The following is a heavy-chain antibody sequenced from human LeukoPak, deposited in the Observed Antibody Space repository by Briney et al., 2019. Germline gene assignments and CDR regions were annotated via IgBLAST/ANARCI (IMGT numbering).Heavy chain of an antibody. D-gene: IGHD3-10*01. CDR1: GVSISSGGYY. J-gene: IGHJ4*02. CDR2: IYKTGST. CDR3: ARDVLR. V-gene: IGHV4-31*03. Sequence: PSETLSLTCTVSGVSISSGGYYWSWIRQRPGKGLEWIGYIYKTGSTYYNPSLKSRVTMSVDTSRNQFSLKVNSVTAADTAVYYGARDVLRWGQGTLVTVSS.